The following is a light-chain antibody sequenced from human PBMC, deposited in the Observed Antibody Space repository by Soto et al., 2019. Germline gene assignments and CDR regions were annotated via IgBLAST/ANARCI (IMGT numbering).Light chain of an antibody. J-gene: IGLJ1*01. Sequence: QSALTQPASVCASPGQSITISCTGTRGDIGGYNYVSWYQQHPGKAPKLMIYDVYHRPSGVSNRFSASKSGNTASLTISGLQAEDEADYYCSSYTSSTTHVFGTGTKVTVL. CDR1: RGDIGGYNY. V-gene: IGLV2-14*03. CDR2: DVY. CDR3: SSYTSSTTHV.